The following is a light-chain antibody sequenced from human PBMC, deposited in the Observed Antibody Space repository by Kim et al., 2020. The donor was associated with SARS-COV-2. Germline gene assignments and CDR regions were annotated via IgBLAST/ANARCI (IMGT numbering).Light chain of an antibody. CDR2: GKN. CDR3: NSRDNSGDHVV. Sequence: SSELTQDPAVSVALGQTVRITCQGDSLRTYYASWYQQKPGQAPILVIYGKNNRPSGIPDRFSGSSSGNTASLTVTGAPAVDEADYYCNSRDNSGDHVVFG. J-gene: IGLJ2*01. CDR1: SLRTYY. V-gene: IGLV3-19*01.